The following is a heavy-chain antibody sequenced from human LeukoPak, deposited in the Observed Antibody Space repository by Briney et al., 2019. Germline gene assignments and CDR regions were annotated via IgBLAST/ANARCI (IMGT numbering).Heavy chain of an antibody. D-gene: IGHD5-24*01. CDR2: IYYSGST. Sequence: SGPLSLTCTVSGGSISSYYWSWIRQPPGKGLEWIGYIYYSGSTTYNPSLKSRVTISVDTSKTQFSLKLSSVTAADTAVYYCARDFGGSDGYTGYWYFDLWGRGTLVTVSS. V-gene: IGHV4-59*01. CDR3: ARDFGGSDGYTGYWYFDL. CDR1: GGSISSYY. J-gene: IGHJ2*01.